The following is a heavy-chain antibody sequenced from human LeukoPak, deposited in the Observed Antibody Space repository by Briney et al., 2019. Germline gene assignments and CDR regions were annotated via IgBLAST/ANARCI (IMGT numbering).Heavy chain of an antibody. CDR3: AKEEWFGECLDY. CDR1: GFTFSSYS. V-gene: IGHV3-21*04. D-gene: IGHD3-10*01. J-gene: IGHJ4*02. CDR2: ISSSSSYI. Sequence: GGSLRLSCAASGFTFSSYSMNWVRQAPGKGLEWVSSISSSSSYIYYADSVKGRFTISRDNSKNTLYLQMNSLRAEDTAVYYCAKEEWFGECLDYWGQGTLVTVSS.